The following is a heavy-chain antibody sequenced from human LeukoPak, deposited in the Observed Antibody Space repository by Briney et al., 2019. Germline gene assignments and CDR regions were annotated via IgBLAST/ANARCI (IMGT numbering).Heavy chain of an antibody. J-gene: IGHJ4*02. CDR2: ISSSGGST. V-gene: IGHV3-23*01. CDR1: GFTFSSYT. D-gene: IGHD6-13*01. Sequence: QPGASLRLSCAASGFTFSSYTMNWVSQAPGKGLEWVSGISSSGGSTYYADSVKGRFTISRDNSKNTLFLQMNSLRTEDTAVYFCAITRIPAGTWGQGTLVTVSP. CDR3: AITRIPAGT.